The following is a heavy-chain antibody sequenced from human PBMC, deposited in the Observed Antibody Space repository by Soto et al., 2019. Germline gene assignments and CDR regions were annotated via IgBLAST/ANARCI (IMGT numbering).Heavy chain of an antibody. V-gene: IGHV4-31*03. Sequence: SEALSLTCTISNGSINRGGYYWSWIRQHPGKGLEWVGYMSYTGSTYYSPSLKSRVTISVDTSKTQLSLKLSSVTAADTAIYYCARARVISSRNWFDPWGQGTLVTVSS. CDR3: ARARVISSRNWFDP. CDR2: MSYTGST. D-gene: IGHD6-6*01. CDR1: NGSINRGGYY. J-gene: IGHJ5*02.